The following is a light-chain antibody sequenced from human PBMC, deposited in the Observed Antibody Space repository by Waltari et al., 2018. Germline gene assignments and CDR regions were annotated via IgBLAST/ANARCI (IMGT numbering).Light chain of an antibody. J-gene: IGLJ2*01. CDR2: VSSAGSH. CDR1: SGHSSYA. CDR3: QTWDTGTHVV. Sequence: QVVLTQSPSASASLGASVTLTCTLRSGHSSYAIAWHQQQPEKGPRYLMKVSSAGSHQKGDGIPDRFSGSSSGTERYLTISSVQSEDEADYYCQTWDTGTHVVFGGGTKLTVL. V-gene: IGLV4-69*01.